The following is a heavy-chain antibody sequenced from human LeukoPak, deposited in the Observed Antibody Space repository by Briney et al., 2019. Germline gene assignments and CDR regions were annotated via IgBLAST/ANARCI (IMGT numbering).Heavy chain of an antibody. CDR1: GGSISSSSYY. J-gene: IGHJ3*02. V-gene: IGHV3-7*01. D-gene: IGHD1-26*01. CDR2: IKQDGSEK. CDR3: ASSRWELDAFDI. Sequence: ETLSLTCTVSGGSISSSSYYWGWIRQAPGKGLEWVANIKQDGSEKYYVDSVKGRFTISRDNAKNSLYLQMNSLRAEDTAVYYCASSRWELDAFDIWGQGTMVTVSS.